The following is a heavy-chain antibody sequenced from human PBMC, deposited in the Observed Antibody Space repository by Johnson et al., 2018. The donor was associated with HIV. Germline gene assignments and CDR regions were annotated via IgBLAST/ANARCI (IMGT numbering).Heavy chain of an antibody. Sequence: VQLVESGGGVVQPGGSLRLSCAASGFTFSSYGMNWVRQAPGKGLEWVSSVTGSGGTSYYADSVKGRFTISRDNSKNTLYLQMNSLRAEDTAVYYCARDLQGRDAFDIWGQGTMVTVSS. CDR3: ARDLQGRDAFDI. V-gene: IGHV3-23*04. CDR2: VTGSGGTS. CDR1: GFTFSSYG. J-gene: IGHJ3*02.